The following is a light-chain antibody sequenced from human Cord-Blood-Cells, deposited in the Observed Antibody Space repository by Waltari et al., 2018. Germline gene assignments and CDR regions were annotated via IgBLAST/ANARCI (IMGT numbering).Light chain of an antibody. CDR2: RNN. V-gene: IGLV1-47*01. Sequence: SVLNQPPSPSGTPGPRVTISCSGRTSTIGSNHVYWYRQLPGPAPKLLIYRNNQRPSGVPDRFSGSKSGPSASLAISGLRSEDEADYYCAAWDDSLSGRVFGGGTKLTVL. CDR3: AAWDDSLSGRV. CDR1: TSTIGSNH. J-gene: IGLJ2*01.